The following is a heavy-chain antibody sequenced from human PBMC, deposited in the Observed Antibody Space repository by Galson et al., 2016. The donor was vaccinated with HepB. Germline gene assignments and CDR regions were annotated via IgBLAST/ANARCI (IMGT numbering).Heavy chain of an antibody. CDR3: ARRAYDFWSGPQHYNYYYGMDV. CDR2: ISYDGSNK. V-gene: IGHV3-30*09. CDR1: GFTFSRFS. J-gene: IGHJ6*02. Sequence: SLRLSCAASGFTFSRFSMHWVRQAPGKGLEWVAIISYDGSNKSYADSVKGRFAISRDNSKNTLHLQMNSLKPEDTAVYYCARRAYDFWSGPQHYNYYYGMDVWGQGTTVTVS. D-gene: IGHD3-3*01.